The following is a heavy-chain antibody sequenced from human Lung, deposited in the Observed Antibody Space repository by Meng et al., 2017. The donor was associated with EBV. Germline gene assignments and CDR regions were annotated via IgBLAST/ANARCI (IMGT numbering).Heavy chain of an antibody. J-gene: IGHJ4*02. CDR1: SGSTSSDTSS. CDR3: ARGVSDTAMVPYYFDY. CDR2: VYRSGST. V-gene: IGHV4-30-2*01. Sequence: QVQRQESGPGLVKPSQTLSLTCAVSSGSTSSDTSSWNWIRQRPGKGLEWIGFVYRSGSTYYNPSLKSRVIISVDRSNNQFSLELNSVTAADTAVYYCARGVSDTAMVPYYFDYWGQGTLVTVSS. D-gene: IGHD5-18*01.